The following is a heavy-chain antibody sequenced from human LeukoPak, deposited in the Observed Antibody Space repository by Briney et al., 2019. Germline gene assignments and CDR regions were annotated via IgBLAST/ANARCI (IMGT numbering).Heavy chain of an antibody. D-gene: IGHD3-10*01. Sequence: GGSLRLSCAASGFTFSDYYMSWIRQAPGKGLEWVSYISSSSSYTNYADSVKGRFTISRDNAKNSLYLQMNSLRAEDSAVYYCAKHRMARRVIMDYYFDDWGQGTLVTVSS. CDR1: GFTFSDYY. J-gene: IGHJ4*02. CDR2: ISSSSSYT. V-gene: IGHV3-11*03. CDR3: AKHRMARRVIMDYYFDD.